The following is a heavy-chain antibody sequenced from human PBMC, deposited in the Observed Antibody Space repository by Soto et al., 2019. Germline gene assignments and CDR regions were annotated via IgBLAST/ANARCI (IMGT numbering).Heavy chain of an antibody. CDR1: GYTLTELS. CDR2: FDPEDGET. D-gene: IGHD2-2*01. Sequence: ASVKVSCKVSGYTLTELSMHWVRQAPGKGLEWMGGFDPEDGETIYAQKFQGRVTMTEDTSTDTAYMELSSLRSEDTAVYYCATLQKYFCSTSCYGYYFDYWGQGTLVTVSS. J-gene: IGHJ4*02. CDR3: ATLQKYFCSTSCYGYYFDY. V-gene: IGHV1-24*01.